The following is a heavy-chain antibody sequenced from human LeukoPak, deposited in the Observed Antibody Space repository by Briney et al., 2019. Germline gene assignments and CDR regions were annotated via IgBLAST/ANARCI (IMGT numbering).Heavy chain of an antibody. V-gene: IGHV3-23*01. Sequence: GGSLRLSCAASGFTFSTYSTTWVRQGPGKGLEWVSSIYPSGDSTFYADSVKGRFTISRDNSKNTLYLQMSSLRTEDTAIYYCAKDVVPDSGWDLDYWGRGTLVTVSS. D-gene: IGHD6-19*01. CDR3: AKDVVPDSGWDLDY. CDR1: GFTFSTYS. J-gene: IGHJ4*02. CDR2: IYPSGDST.